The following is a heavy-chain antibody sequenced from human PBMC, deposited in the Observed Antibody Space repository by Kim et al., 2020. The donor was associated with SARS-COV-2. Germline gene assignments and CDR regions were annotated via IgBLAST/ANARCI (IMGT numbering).Heavy chain of an antibody. CDR1: GFTFSSYS. J-gene: IGHJ4*02. D-gene: IGHD6-13*01. V-gene: IGHV3-21*01. Sequence: GGSLRLSCAASGFTFSSYSMNWVRQAPGKGLEWVSSISSSSSYIYYADSVKGRFTISRDNAKNSLYLQMNSLRAEDTAVYYCARVPRSIAAAGTFDYWGQGTLVTVSS. CDR2: ISSSSSYI. CDR3: ARVPRSIAAAGTFDY.